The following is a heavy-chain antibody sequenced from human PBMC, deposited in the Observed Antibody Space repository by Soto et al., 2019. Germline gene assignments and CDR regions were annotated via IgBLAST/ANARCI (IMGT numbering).Heavy chain of an antibody. V-gene: IGHV1-69*02. CDR1: GDTFTFYS. CDR3: ASSYGSGYRAFDY. CDR2: INPILSMS. J-gene: IGHJ4*02. D-gene: IGHD3-10*01. Sequence: QVQLVQSGADVKKTGSSVRVSCKASGDTFTFYSINWVRQAPGLGLEWMGRINPILSMSNYAQRFQGRVTMTADKSTSTAYMELSSLRSEDTAMYYCASSYGSGYRAFDYWGQGALVTVSS.